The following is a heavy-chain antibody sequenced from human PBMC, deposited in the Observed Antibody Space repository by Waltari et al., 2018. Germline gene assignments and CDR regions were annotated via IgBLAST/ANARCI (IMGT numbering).Heavy chain of an antibody. CDR1: GGSISSSRYY. Sequence: QLQLQESGPGLVKPSETLSLTCTVSGGSISSSRYYWGWIRQPPGKGLEWIGSIYYSGSTYSNPSLKSRVTISVDTSKNQFSLKLSSVTAADTAVYYCARIHMVVGWFDPWGQGTLVTVSS. V-gene: IGHV4-39*01. D-gene: IGHD2-21*01. CDR3: ARIHMVVGWFDP. CDR2: IYYSGST. J-gene: IGHJ5*02.